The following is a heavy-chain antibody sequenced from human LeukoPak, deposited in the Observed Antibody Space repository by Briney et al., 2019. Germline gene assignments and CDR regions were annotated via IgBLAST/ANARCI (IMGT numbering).Heavy chain of an antibody. D-gene: IGHD3-9*01. J-gene: IGHJ6*04. CDR3: ARSPRGLRYFVFSGMDV. CDR2: ISHSGST. V-gene: IGHV4-34*01. Sequence: KTSETLSLTCAVYGGSFSGYYWSWIRQPPGKRLEWFGEISHSGSTNYNPSLKSRVTISVDTSKNQFSLKLSSVTAGGTAVYYCARSPRGLRYFVFSGMDVWGKGTTVTVSS. CDR1: GGSFSGYY.